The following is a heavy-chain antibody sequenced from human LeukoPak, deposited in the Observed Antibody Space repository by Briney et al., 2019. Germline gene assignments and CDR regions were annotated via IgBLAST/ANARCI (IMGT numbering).Heavy chain of an antibody. CDR2: ISYDGSNK. CDR1: AFTLSSYA. J-gene: IGHJ4*01. V-gene: IGHV3-30*04. Sequence: GRSLRLSCAASAFTLSSYAMHWVRQAPGKGLEWEAVISYDGSNKYYADSVKGRFTISRDNSKNTLYLQMNSLRAEDTTVYYCATGIGYCSGGSCRDYFDYWGHGTLVTVSS. D-gene: IGHD2-15*01. CDR3: ATGIGYCSGGSCRDYFDY.